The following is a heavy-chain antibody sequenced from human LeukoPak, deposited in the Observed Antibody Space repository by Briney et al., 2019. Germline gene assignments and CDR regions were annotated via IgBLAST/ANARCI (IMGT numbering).Heavy chain of an antibody. CDR1: GFTFSSYA. J-gene: IGHJ4*02. CDR3: AKDRSYASFED. Sequence: PGGSLRLSCAASGFTFSSYAMSWVRQAPGKGLEWVSVISGSGGSTYYADSVKGRFTISRDNSKNTMYVQMNSLRAEDTAVYYCAKDRSYASFEDWGQGTLVTVSS. D-gene: IGHD2-2*01. V-gene: IGHV3-23*01. CDR2: ISGSGGST.